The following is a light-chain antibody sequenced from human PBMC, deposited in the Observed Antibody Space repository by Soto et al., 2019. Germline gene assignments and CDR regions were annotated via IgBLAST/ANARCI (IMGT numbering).Light chain of an antibody. J-gene: IGKJ5*01. CDR3: KKANSFHIT. CDR2: VAY. Sequence: DISMTQSPSSFSSSVGDRCTLCGRASQDISSWLAWYQQKPGKAPKLMIYVAYNLHSGVKSRFSGSGSGTDFTLTIRGMQPEDFATYYCKKANSFHIT. V-gene: IGKV1-12*01. CDR1: QDISSW.